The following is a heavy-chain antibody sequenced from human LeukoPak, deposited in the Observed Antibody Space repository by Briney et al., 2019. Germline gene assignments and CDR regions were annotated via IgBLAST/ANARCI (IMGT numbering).Heavy chain of an antibody. CDR3: ARAPSYSSGRFDV. CDR1: GFTFSSYW. Sequence: GGSLRLSCAASGFTFSSYWMSWVRQAPGKGLEWVSGISGSGGSTYYADSVKGRFTLFRDNSKNTLHLQMNSLRAEDTAIYYCARAPSYSSGRFDVWGQGTMVTVSS. D-gene: IGHD6-19*01. J-gene: IGHJ3*01. V-gene: IGHV3-23*01. CDR2: ISGSGGST.